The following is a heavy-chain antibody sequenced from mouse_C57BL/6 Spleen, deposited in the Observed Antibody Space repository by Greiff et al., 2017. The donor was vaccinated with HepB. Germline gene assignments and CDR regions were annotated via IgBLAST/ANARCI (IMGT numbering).Heavy chain of an antibody. V-gene: IGHV1-4*01. J-gene: IGHJ1*03. D-gene: IGHD2-10*01. CDR3: ARGALQYFDV. Sequence: VKLQESGAELARPGASVKMSCKASGYTFTSYTMHWVKQRPGQGLEWIGYINPSSGYTKYNQKFKDKATLTADKSSSTAYMQLSSLTSEDSAVYYCARGALQYFDVWGTGTTVTVSS. CDR2: INPSSGYT. CDR1: GYTFTSYT.